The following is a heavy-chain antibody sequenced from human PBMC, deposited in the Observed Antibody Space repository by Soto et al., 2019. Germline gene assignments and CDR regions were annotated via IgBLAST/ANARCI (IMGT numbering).Heavy chain of an antibody. V-gene: IGHV1-69*13. CDR1: GGTFSSYA. CDR2: IIPIFGTA. D-gene: IGHD3-16*01. Sequence: AASVKVSCKASGGTFSSYAISWVRQAPGQGLEWMGGIIPIFGTANYAQKFQGRVTITADESTSTAYMELSSLRSEDTAVYYCARAYDSGFPYYFDYWGQGTLVTVSS. CDR3: ARAYDSGFPYYFDY. J-gene: IGHJ4*02.